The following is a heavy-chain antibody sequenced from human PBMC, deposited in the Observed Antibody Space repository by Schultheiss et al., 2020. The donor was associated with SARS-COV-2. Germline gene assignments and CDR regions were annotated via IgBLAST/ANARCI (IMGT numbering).Heavy chain of an antibody. CDR2: ISGSGAGT. Sequence: GESLRLSCAASGFTFSSYAMSWVRQAPGKGLEWVSGISGSGAGTYYADSMKGRFTISRDIAKNTLYLQMNSLRAGDTAVYYCAKVGSYYDSSGYHPYNWFDPWGQGTLVTVSS. D-gene: IGHD3-22*01. CDR1: GFTFSSYA. CDR3: AKVGSYYDSSGYHPYNWFDP. J-gene: IGHJ5*02. V-gene: IGHV3-23*01.